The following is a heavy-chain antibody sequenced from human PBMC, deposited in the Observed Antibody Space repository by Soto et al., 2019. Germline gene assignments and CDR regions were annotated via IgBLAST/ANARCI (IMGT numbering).Heavy chain of an antibody. J-gene: IGHJ3*02. D-gene: IGHD3-22*01. CDR1: GFTFSDYY. CDR2: ISSSGSTI. CDR3: ARDRRRYYDSSGYSLAFDAFDI. Sequence: QVQLVESGGGLVKPGGSLRLSCAASGFTFSDYYMSWIRQAPGKGLEWVSYISSSGSTIYYADSGKGRVTIPRDNAKNSLYLQKNSLRAEDTAVYCCARDRRRYYDSSGYSLAFDAFDIWGQGTMVTVSS. V-gene: IGHV3-11*01.